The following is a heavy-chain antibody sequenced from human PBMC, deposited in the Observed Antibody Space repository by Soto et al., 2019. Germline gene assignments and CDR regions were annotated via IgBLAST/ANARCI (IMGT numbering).Heavy chain of an antibody. CDR3: ARDLGVGQLVLPVSV. Sequence: SVKVSFKASGGTFSSYAISWLRQAPGQGLEWMGGIIPIFGTANYAQKFQGRVTITADESTSTAYMELSSLRSEDTAVYYCARDLGVGQLVLPVSVWGQGTTVTVSS. J-gene: IGHJ6*02. V-gene: IGHV1-69*13. D-gene: IGHD6-6*01. CDR2: IIPIFGTA. CDR1: GGTFSSYA.